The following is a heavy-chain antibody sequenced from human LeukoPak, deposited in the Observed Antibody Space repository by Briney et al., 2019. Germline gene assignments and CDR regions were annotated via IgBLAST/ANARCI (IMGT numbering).Heavy chain of an antibody. V-gene: IGHV3-23*01. D-gene: IGHD5-18*01. CDR2: TSGSGGST. CDR1: GFTFSSYA. CDR3: AKPQYSYGDFDY. J-gene: IGHJ4*02. Sequence: PGGSLRLSCAASGFTFSSYAMSWVRQAPGKGLEWVSATSGSGGSTYYADSVKGRFTISRDNSKNTLYLQMNSLRAEDTAVYYCAKPQYSYGDFDYWGQGTLVTVSS.